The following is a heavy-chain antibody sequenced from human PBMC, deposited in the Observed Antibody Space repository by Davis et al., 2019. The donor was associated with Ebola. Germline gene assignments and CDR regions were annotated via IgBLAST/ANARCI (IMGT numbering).Heavy chain of an antibody. Sequence: SETLSLTCAVSGDSISSRNWWRWVRQSAGTGLEWIGEAYHSGATNYNTSLKGRVTMSVDTSKNQFSLKLSSVTAADTAVYYCARGNYGDYIVLYYYNMDVWGQGTTVTVSS. J-gene: IGHJ6*02. CDR3: ARGNYGDYIVLYYYNMDV. CDR2: AYHSGAT. D-gene: IGHD4-17*01. V-gene: IGHV4-4*02. CDR1: GDSISSRNW.